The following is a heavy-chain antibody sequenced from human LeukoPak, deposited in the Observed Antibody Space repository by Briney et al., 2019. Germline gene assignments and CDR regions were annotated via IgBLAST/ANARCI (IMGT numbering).Heavy chain of an antibody. D-gene: IGHD6-13*01. CDR3: ARGSYSSSFRHAFDI. CDR1: GGTFISYA. Sequence: SVKVSCKASGGTFISYAISWVRQAPGQGLEWMGGIIPIFGTANYAQKFQGRVTITADESTSTAYMELSSLRSEDTAVYYCARGSYSSSFRHAFDIWGQGTMVTVSS. J-gene: IGHJ3*02. V-gene: IGHV1-69*01. CDR2: IIPIFGTA.